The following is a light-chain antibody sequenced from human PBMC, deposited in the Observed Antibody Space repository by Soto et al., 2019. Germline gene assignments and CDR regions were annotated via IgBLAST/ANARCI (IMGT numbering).Light chain of an antibody. CDR1: SSDIGAYNF. V-gene: IGLV2-14*03. CDR2: DVN. Sequence: QSVLTQPASVSGSPGQSITISCTGTSSDIGAYNFVSWYQQHPGKAPQLMLYDVNIRPSGVANRFSGSKSGNTASLTISGLQAEDEADYYCTSWTTSTTMIFGGGTKLTVL. J-gene: IGLJ2*01. CDR3: TSWTTSTTMI.